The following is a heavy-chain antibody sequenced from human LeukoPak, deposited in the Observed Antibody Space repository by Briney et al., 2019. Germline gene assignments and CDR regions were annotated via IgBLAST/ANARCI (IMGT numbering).Heavy chain of an antibody. CDR3: ARDLSSRGYTYGTPAFTFDI. CDR2: ISSDSSTI. Sequence: GGSLRLSCAASGFTFSTYSINWVRQAPEKGLEWVSYISSDSSTIYYADSLKGRFTISRDNAKNSLSLLMNSLRAEDTAVYYCARDLSSRGYTYGTPAFTFDIWGQGTMVTVSS. D-gene: IGHD5-18*01. V-gene: IGHV3-48*01. CDR1: GFTFSTYS. J-gene: IGHJ3*02.